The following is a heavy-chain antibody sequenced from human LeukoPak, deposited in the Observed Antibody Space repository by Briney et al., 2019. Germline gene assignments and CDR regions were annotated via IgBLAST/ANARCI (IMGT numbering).Heavy chain of an antibody. Sequence: PGGSLRLSCAASGFTFSSYWMHWVRQAPGKGLVWVSRINSDGSSTSYADSVKGRFTISRDNAKNTLYLQMNSLRAEDTAVYYCARAPNRAAAAGFDYWGQGTLVTVSS. CDR1: GFTFSSYW. CDR2: INSDGSST. CDR3: ARAPNRAAAAGFDY. J-gene: IGHJ4*02. V-gene: IGHV3-74*01. D-gene: IGHD6-13*01.